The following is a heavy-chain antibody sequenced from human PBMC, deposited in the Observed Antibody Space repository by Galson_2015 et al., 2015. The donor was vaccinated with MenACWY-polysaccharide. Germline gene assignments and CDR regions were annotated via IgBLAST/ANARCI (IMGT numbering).Heavy chain of an antibody. CDR1: GFSFSSYC. V-gene: IGHV3-21*01. CDR3: ARDPRSDSANRVVDG. J-gene: IGHJ6*02. D-gene: IGHD1-14*01. Sequence: SLRISCAASGFSFSSYCMNWVRQAPGKGLEWVSTISGSSSYIYYAYSVKGRFTISRDNAKNSLYLQMNSQRAEDTAVYYCARDPRSDSANRVVDGGGQRPPVTVS. CDR2: ISGSSSYI.